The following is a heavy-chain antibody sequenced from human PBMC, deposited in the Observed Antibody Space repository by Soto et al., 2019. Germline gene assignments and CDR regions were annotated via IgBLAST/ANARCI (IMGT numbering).Heavy chain of an antibody. CDR2: IYHSGTT. V-gene: IGHV4-30-2*01. CDR1: GGSISSGGYS. J-gene: IGHJ4*02. CDR3: VREAYIGYGHAIHQ. D-gene: IGHD5-12*01. Sequence: PSETLSLTCAVSGGSISSGGYSWSWIRQPPGKGLEWIGYIYHSGTTNYNPSLKSRVTISVDTSKNQFSLRLTSVTAADTAIYYCVREAYIGYGHAIHQGGQGTLVTASS.